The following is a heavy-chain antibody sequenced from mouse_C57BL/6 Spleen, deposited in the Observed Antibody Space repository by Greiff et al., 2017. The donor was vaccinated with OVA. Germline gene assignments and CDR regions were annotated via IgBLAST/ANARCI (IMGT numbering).Heavy chain of an antibody. D-gene: IGHD2-1*01. J-gene: IGHJ1*03. V-gene: IGHV3-5*01. Sequence: EVQLQQSGPGLVKPSQTVFLTCTVTGISITTGNYRWSWIRQFPGNKLEWIGYIYYSGTITYNPSLTSRTTITRDTPKNQFFLEMNSLTAEDTATYYCARSLIYYGNYGGYFDVWGTGTTVTVSS. CDR3: ARSLIYYGNYGGYFDV. CDR1: GISITTGNYR. CDR2: IYYSGTI.